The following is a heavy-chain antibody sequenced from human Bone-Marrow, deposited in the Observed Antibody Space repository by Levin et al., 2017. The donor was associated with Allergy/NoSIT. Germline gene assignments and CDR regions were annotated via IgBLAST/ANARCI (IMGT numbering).Heavy chain of an antibody. D-gene: IGHD6-19*01. CDR2: IYYSGST. CDR3: ARRRPVAGEFDY. CDR1: GGSISSGGYY. V-gene: IGHV4-31*03. Sequence: SCTVSGGSISSGGYYWSWIRQHPGKGLEWIGYIYYSGSTYYNPSLKSRVTISLDTSKNQFSLKLISVTAADTAVYYCARRRPVAGEFDYWGQGTLVTVTS. J-gene: IGHJ4*02.